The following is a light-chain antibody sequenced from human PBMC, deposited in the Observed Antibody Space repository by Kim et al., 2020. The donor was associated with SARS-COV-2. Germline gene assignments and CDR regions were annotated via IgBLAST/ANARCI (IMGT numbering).Light chain of an antibody. CDR1: QSISSH. CDR2: AAS. CDR3: QQSYITPFT. Sequence: SSVGDRVTITCRTTQSISSHLNWYQQKPGRAPKLLISAASTLQGGVPSSFSGSRSETDFTLTIGSLQPEDFATYFCQQSYITPFTFGPRTKVDIK. J-gene: IGKJ3*01. V-gene: IGKV1-39*01.